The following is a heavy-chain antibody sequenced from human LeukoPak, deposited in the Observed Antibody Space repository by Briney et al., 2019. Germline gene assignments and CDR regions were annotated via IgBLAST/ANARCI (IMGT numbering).Heavy chain of an antibody. J-gene: IGHJ4*02. CDR1: GYIFSNYD. CDR3: ARAFSASSSTIDY. V-gene: IGHV1-3*01. CDR2: VSGGNGNT. D-gene: IGHD6-6*01. Sequence: GASVKVSCKTSGYIFSNYDINWVRQAPGQGLEWMGWVSGGNGNTKYSEKFQGRITITRDTSATTAYLELSSLRSEDSTVYFCARAFSASSSTIDYWGQGTLVIVSS.